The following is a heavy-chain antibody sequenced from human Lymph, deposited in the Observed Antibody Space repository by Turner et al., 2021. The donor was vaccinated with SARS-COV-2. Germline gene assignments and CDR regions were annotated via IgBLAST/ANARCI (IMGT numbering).Heavy chain of an antibody. V-gene: IGHV3-7*01. CDR1: GFTFSYYW. CDR2: IKQDGSEK. D-gene: IGHD1-26*01. CDR3: ARMGSSSWYFDY. Sequence: VQLVESGGVLVQPVGSLRLSCAASGFTFSYYWMSWVRQAPGKGLEWVANIKQDGSEKYYVDSVKGRFTISRDNAKNSLFLQMNSLRAEDTAVYYCARMGSSSWYFDYWGQGTLVTVSS. J-gene: IGHJ4*02.